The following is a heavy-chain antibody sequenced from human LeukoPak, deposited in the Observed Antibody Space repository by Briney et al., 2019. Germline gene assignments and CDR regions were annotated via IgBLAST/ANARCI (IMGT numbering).Heavy chain of an antibody. J-gene: IGHJ4*02. CDR1: GFTFSSYA. D-gene: IGHD6-19*01. V-gene: IGHV3-30-3*01. CDR3: ARVREGIAVAATDY. Sequence: PGGSLRLSCSASGFTFSSYAMQWVRQAPGKGLEWVAVISYDGSNKYYADYVKGRFTISRDNSKNTLYLQMNSLRAEDTAVYYCARVREGIAVAATDYWGQGTLVTVSS. CDR2: ISYDGSNK.